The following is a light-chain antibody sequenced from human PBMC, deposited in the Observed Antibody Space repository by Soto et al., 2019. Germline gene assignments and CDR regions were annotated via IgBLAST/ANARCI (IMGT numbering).Light chain of an antibody. CDR3: QQSYSSPFT. J-gene: IGKJ3*01. V-gene: IGKV1-39*01. CDR2: TAS. Sequence: DIQMTQSPSSLSASVGDRVTITCRASQSISSYLNWYQQKPGKAPKLLIYTASSLQSGVPLRFSGSGSGTDFTLTISSLQPEDFATYYCQQSYSSPFTFGPGTQVDV. CDR1: QSISSY.